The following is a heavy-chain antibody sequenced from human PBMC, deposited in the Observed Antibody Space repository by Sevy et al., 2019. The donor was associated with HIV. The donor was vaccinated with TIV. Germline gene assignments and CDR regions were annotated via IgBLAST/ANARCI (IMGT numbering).Heavy chain of an antibody. CDR2: INPKSGAT. Sequence: ASVKVSCKASGYTFTDTGYYVHWVRQAPGQGLEWMGWINPKSGATNYAQKFQGRVTMTRDTSVSTANMEQSRLRSDDTAVYYCARESYDFWTGPVDYDYGMDVWGQGTTVTVSS. D-gene: IGHD3-3*01. CDR3: ARESYDFWTGPVDYDYGMDV. V-gene: IGHV1-2*02. CDR1: GYTFTDTGYY. J-gene: IGHJ6*02.